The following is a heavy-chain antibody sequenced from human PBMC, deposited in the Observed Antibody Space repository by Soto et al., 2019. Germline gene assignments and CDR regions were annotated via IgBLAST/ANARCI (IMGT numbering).Heavy chain of an antibody. CDR1: GFSLSTNGVG. D-gene: IGHD4-17*01. Sequence: QITLKESGPTLVKPTQTLTLTCTFSGFSLSTNGVGVSWIRQPPGKALEWLALIYWDDDKRYRPSLESRLTVTKDTSKNQVVLTMTNMGPGDTATYYCAHVMTTVTVHWGQGTLVTVSS. CDR3: AHVMTTVTVH. J-gene: IGHJ4*02. V-gene: IGHV2-5*02. CDR2: IYWDDDK.